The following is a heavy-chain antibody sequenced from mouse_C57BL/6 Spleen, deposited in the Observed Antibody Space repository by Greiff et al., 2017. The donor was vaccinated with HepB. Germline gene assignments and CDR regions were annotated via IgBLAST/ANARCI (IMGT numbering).Heavy chain of an antibody. Sequence: QVHVKQPGAELVKPGASVKLSCKASGYTFTSYWMHWVKQRPGQGLEWIGMIHPNSGSTNYNEKFKSKATLTVDKSSSTAYMQLSSLTSEDSAVYYCAIYYGNGGFAYWGQGTLVTVSA. CDR2: IHPNSGST. J-gene: IGHJ3*01. CDR1: GYTFTSYW. D-gene: IGHD2-1*01. V-gene: IGHV1-64*01. CDR3: AIYYGNGGFAY.